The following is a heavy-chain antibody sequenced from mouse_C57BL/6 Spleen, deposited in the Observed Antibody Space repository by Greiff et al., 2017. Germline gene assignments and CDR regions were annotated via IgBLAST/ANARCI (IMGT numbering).Heavy chain of an antibody. V-gene: IGHV5-4*01. CDR3: ARASFITTVVGGDFDY. D-gene: IGHD1-1*01. CDR2: ISDGGSYT. J-gene: IGHJ2*01. Sequence: EVHLVESGGGLVKPGGSLKLSCAASGFTFSSYAMSWVRQTPEKRLEWVATISDGGSYTYYPDNVKGRFTISRDNAKNNLYLQMSHLKSEDTAMYYWARASFITTVVGGDFDYWGQGTTLTVSS. CDR1: GFTFSSYA.